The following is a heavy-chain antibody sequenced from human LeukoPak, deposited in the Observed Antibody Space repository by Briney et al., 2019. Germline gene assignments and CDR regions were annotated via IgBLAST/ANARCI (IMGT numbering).Heavy chain of an antibody. D-gene: IGHD3-3*01. CDR1: GGSISSGSYY. Sequence: PSQTLSLTCTVSGGSISSGSYYWSWIRQHPGEGLEWIGYSHYSGSTYYNPSLRSRVTISVDTSKNQFSLKLSSLNAADTAVYYCARAILTASGYVWYFDLWGRGTLVTVSS. J-gene: IGHJ2*01. CDR2: SHYSGST. V-gene: IGHV4-31*03. CDR3: ARAILTASGYVWYFDL.